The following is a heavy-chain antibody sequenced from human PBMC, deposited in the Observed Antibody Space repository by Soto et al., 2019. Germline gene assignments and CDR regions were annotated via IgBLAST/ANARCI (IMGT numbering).Heavy chain of an antibody. D-gene: IGHD2-2*01. CDR1: GGTFSSYA. CDR2: IIPISDTT. Sequence: QVQLVQSGAEVKKPGSSVKVSCKASGGTFSSYAISWVRQAPGQGLEWMGGIIPISDTTNYAQKFQGRVSITADESRSAAYMELSSLRSEDTAVYYCARSQGSSTSLEIYYYYYYGMDVWGPGTTVTGSS. V-gene: IGHV1-69*19. J-gene: IGHJ6*02. CDR3: ARSQGSSTSLEIYYYYYYGMDV.